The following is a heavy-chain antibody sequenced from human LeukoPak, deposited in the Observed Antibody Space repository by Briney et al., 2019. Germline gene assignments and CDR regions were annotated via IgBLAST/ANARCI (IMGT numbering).Heavy chain of an antibody. CDR3: ASDLRYYGSGSYFDY. J-gene: IGHJ4*02. V-gene: IGHV3-11*01. Sequence: GGSLRLSCAASGFTFSDYYMSWIRQAPGKGLEWVSYIRSSGSTIYYADSVKGRFTISRDNAKNSLYLQMSSLRAEDTAVYYCASDLRYYGSGSYFDYWGQGTLVTVSS. CDR2: IRSSGSTI. CDR1: GFTFSDYY. D-gene: IGHD3-10*01.